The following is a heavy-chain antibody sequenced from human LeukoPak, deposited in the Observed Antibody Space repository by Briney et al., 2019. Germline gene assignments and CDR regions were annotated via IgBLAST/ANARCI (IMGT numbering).Heavy chain of an antibody. D-gene: IGHD5-24*01. Sequence: GGSLRLSCAASGFTFSSYSMNWVRQAPGKGLEWVSYISSSSSTIYYADSVKGRFTISRDNAKNSLYLQMNSLRAEDTAVYYCARATRLLQRQQEYYYYYYMDVWGKGTTVTVSS. CDR1: GFTFSSYS. CDR2: ISSSSSTI. J-gene: IGHJ6*03. V-gene: IGHV3-48*04. CDR3: ARATRLLQRQQEYYYYYYMDV.